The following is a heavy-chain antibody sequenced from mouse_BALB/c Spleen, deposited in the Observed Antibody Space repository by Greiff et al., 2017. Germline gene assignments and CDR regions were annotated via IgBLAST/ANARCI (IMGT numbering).Heavy chain of an antibody. J-gene: IGHJ4*01. CDR2: INPSTGYT. D-gene: IGHD1-2*01. CDR3: ARSTATHYAMDY. CDR1: GYTFTSYW. Sequence: VQLVESGAELAKPGASVKMSCKASGYTFTSYWMHWVKQRPGQGLEWIGYINPSTGYTEYNQKFKDKATLTADKSSSTAYMQLSSLTSEDSAVYYCARSTATHYAMDYWGQGTSVTVSS. V-gene: IGHV1-7*01.